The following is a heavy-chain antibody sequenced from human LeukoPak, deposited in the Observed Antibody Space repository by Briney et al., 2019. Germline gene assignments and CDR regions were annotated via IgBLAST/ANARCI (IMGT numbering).Heavy chain of an antibody. J-gene: IGHJ6*03. D-gene: IGHD4-17*01. CDR1: GFTFSSYW. CDR3: ARANGDYGDYYYYYMDV. V-gene: IGHV3-48*04. CDR2: ISSSGSTI. Sequence: GGSLRLSCAASGFTFSSYWMSWVRQAPGKGLEWVSYISSSGSTIYYADSVKGRFTISRDNAKNSLYLQMNSLRAEDTALYYCARANGDYGDYYYYYMDVWGKGTTVTVSS.